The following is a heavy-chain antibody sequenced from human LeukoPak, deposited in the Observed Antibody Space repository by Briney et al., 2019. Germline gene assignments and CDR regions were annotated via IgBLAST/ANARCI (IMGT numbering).Heavy chain of an antibody. J-gene: IGHJ4*02. CDR2: IYNDGGT. V-gene: IGHV3-53*01. CDR3: ARDEQQYHLLLSN. CDR1: GFTVSVSY. D-gene: IGHD2-2*01. Sequence: PGGSLRLSCGVSGFTVSVSYMSWVRQAPGKGLEWVSIIYNDGGTYYADSVKGRFTISRDSSENTVYLQMSSLRADDTAVYYCARDEQQYHLLLSNWGQGTLVTVSS.